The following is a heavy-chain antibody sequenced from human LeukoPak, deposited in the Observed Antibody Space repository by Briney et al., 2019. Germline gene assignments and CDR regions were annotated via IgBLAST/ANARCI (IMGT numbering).Heavy chain of an antibody. CDR2: INPSSGST. D-gene: IGHD5-24*01. J-gene: IGHJ4*02. CDR1: GYTFTTYY. CDR3: ALPGGDRDGPRDYYFDY. Sequence: ASVKVSCKASGYTFTTYYMHWVRQAPGQGLEWMGIINPSSGSTSYAQKFQGRVTITADESTSTAYMELSSLRSEDTAVYYCALPGGDRDGPRDYYFDYWGQGTLVTVSS. V-gene: IGHV1-46*01.